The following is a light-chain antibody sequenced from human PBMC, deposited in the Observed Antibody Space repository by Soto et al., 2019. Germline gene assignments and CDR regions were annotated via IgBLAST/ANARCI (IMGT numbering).Light chain of an antibody. V-gene: IGKV3-20*01. CDR1: QSVSSSY. J-gene: IGKJ1*01. CDR2: GAS. CDR3: QQYGKLPRT. Sequence: EIVLTQSPGTLSLSPGERATLSCRASQSVSSSYLAWYQQKPGQAPRLLIFGASRGATGIPDRFSGSGSGTNFTLTISRLEPEDFAVYYCQQYGKLPRTFGQGTKVDIK.